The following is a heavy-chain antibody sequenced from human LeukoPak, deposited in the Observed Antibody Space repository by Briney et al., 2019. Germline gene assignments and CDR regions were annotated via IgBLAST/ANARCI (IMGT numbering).Heavy chain of an antibody. V-gene: IGHV1-69*06. Sequence: VASVKVSCKASGGTFSSYAISWVRQAPGQGLEWMGGIIPIFGTANYALKFQGRVTITADKSTSTAYMELSSLRSEDTAVYYCARDSYGSGSYPNWGQGTLVTVSS. J-gene: IGHJ4*02. CDR2: IIPIFGTA. CDR3: ARDSYGSGSYPN. CDR1: GGTFSSYA. D-gene: IGHD3-10*01.